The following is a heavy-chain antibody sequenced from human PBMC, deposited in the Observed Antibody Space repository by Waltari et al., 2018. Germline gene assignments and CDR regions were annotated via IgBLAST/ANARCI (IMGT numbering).Heavy chain of an antibody. CDR1: GGSISSYS. CDR3: ARGTCYYDSSGYCHDAFDI. D-gene: IGHD3-22*01. CDR2: IYYSGRT. J-gene: IGHJ3*02. V-gene: IGHV4-59*01. Sequence: QVQLQESGPGLVKPSETLSLTCPVSGGSISSYSWSWIRQPPGKGLEWIGYIYYSGRTNYNPSLKSRVTISVDTSKNQFSLKLSSVTAADTAVYYCARGTCYYDSSGYCHDAFDIWGQGTMVTVSS.